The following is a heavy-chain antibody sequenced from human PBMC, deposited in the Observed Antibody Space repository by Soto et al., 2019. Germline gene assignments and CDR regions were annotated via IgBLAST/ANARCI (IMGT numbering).Heavy chain of an antibody. CDR2: INSDGSST. Sequence: GSLRLSFAASGFTFSSYLMHWVRQAPVKGLVWVSRINSDGSSTSYADSVKGRFTISRDNAKNTLYLQMNSLRAEDTAVYYCARKMVYYYYYGMDVCGQRTTLTFSS. CDR1: GFTFSSYL. J-gene: IGHJ6*02. D-gene: IGHD2-8*01. V-gene: IGHV3-74*01. CDR3: ARKMVYYYYYGMDV.